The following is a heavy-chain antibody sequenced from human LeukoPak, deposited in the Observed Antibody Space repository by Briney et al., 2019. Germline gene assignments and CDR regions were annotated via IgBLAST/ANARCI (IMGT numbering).Heavy chain of an antibody. CDR1: GGTFSSYA. J-gene: IGHJ3*02. Sequence: EASVKVSCKASGGTFSSYAISWVRQAPGQGLEWMGGIIPIFGTANYAQKFQGRVTITADESTSTAYMELSSLRSEDTAVYYCARNPSAVTTVTTGAFDIWGQGTMVTVSS. V-gene: IGHV1-69*13. CDR3: ARNPSAVTTVTTGAFDI. CDR2: IIPIFGTA. D-gene: IGHD4-17*01.